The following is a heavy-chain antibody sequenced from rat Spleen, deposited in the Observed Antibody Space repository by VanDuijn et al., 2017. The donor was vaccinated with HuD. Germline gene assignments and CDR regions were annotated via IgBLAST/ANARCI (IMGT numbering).Heavy chain of an antibody. CDR1: GFSLIRYN. CDR2: MTYNGDT. V-gene: IGHV2-63*01. D-gene: IGHD1-12*02. J-gene: IGHJ4*01. CDR3: ARDVANYYAGTYGVMAA. Sequence: QVQLKESGPGLVQPSQTLSLTCTVSGFSLIRYNLHWVRQPPGKGLEWMGRMTYNGDTSYNSALKSRLSISRDTSKNQVFLKMNSLQTDDTGTYYCARDVANYYAGTYGVMAAWGQGASVIVSS.